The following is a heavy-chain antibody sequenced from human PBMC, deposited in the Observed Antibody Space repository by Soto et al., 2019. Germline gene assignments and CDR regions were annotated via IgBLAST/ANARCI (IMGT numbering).Heavy chain of an antibody. CDR3: ARVAWYSGSSHDAFDI. D-gene: IGHD1-26*01. V-gene: IGHV3-48*03. J-gene: IGHJ3*02. CDR1: GFTFSSYE. Sequence: EVQLVESGGGLVQPGGSLRLSCAASGFTFSSYEMNWVRQAPGKGLEWVSYISSSGSTIYYADSVKGRFTISRDNAKNSLYLQMNSLRAEDTAVYYCARVAWYSGSSHDAFDIWGQGTMVTVSS. CDR2: ISSSGSTI.